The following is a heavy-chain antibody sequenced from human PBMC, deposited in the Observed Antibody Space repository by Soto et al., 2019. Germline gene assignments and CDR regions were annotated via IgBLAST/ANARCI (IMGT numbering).Heavy chain of an antibody. V-gene: IGHV3-43*01. J-gene: IGHJ3*02. CDR2: ISWDGGST. D-gene: IGHD2-8*01. Sequence: EVQLVESGGVVVQPGGSLRLSCAASGFTFDDYTMHWVRQAPGKGLEWVSLISWDGGSTYYADSVKGRFTISRDNSKNSLYLQMNSLRTEDTALYYCAKGLGLGYCTNGVCYHYAFDIWGQGTMVTVSS. CDR1: GFTFDDYT. CDR3: AKGLGLGYCTNGVCYHYAFDI.